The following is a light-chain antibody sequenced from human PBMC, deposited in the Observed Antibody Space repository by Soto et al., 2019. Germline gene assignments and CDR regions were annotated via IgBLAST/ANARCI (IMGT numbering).Light chain of an antibody. CDR2: ERT. Sequence: QSALTQPPSVSGAPGQRVTISCTGSSSNIGAGYDVNWYQQFPGTVPRLLIYERTNRPSGVPDRFSGSKSGTSASLAITGLEAEDEDHYHCQSYDTSLSGARVFGTGTKVTVL. CDR3: QSYDTSLSGARV. CDR1: SSNIGAGYD. V-gene: IGLV1-40*01. J-gene: IGLJ1*01.